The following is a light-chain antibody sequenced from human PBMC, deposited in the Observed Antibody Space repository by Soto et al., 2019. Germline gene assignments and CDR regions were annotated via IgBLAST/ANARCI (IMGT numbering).Light chain of an antibody. Sequence: EIVMTQSPATLSVSPGERVTLSCRASQSVRSDLAWYQQRPGQAPRLLIYGASTRATGIPARFSGSGSGTEFTLTISSLQSEDFAVYYCQQYNNWLTFGGGTKVEIK. CDR2: GAS. CDR3: QQYNNWLT. V-gene: IGKV3-15*01. CDR1: QSVRSD. J-gene: IGKJ4*01.